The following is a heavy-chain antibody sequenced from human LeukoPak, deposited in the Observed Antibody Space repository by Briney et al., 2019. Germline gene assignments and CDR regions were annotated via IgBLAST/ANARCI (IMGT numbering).Heavy chain of an antibody. CDR1: GFIFNDYA. D-gene: IGHD1-26*01. J-gene: IGHJ3*02. Sequence: GTSLRLSCKASGFIFNDYAMHWVRQAPGKGLEWVAVMSADGINTFYAASVRGRFTISRDNSKNTLYLQMNSLRAEDTAVYYCARDWWELLHDAFDIWGQGTMVTVSS. V-gene: IGHV3-30-3*01. CDR3: ARDWWELLHDAFDI. CDR2: MSADGINT.